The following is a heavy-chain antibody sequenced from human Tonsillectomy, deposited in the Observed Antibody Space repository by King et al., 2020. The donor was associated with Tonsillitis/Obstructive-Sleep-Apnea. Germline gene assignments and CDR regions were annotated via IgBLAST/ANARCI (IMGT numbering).Heavy chain of an antibody. J-gene: IGHJ4*02. V-gene: IGHV1-2*02. CDR3: LRDTAPSGHWTIDY. CDR2: INPKTVGT. CDR1: GYTFTDYF. D-gene: IGHD1-1*01. Sequence: VQLVESGAEVKTPGASVKVSCQASGYTFTDYFIHWVRQAPGQGLEWMGWINPKTVGTNYAQKFEGRVSMTRDTSISTAYMEVSSLKSDDTAVYYCLRDTAPSGHWTIDYWGQGTLVTVSS.